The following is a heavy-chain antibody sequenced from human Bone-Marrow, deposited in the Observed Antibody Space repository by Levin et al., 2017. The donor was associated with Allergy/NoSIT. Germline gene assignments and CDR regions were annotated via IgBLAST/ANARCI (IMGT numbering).Heavy chain of an antibody. V-gene: IGHV3-23*01. CDR1: GFTFDTYD. D-gene: IGHD2-2*01. CDR3: AREAPDCGPTSCYPHYFDY. J-gene: IGHJ4*02. Sequence: QTGGSLRLSCSASGFTFDTYDMTWVRQAPGKGLEWVSTIGGSGTPYYAGSVRGRFTISRDNSKRMLFLQMNTLRVDDTAVYYCAREAPDCGPTSCYPHYFDYWGQGSLVAVSS. CDR2: IGGSGTP.